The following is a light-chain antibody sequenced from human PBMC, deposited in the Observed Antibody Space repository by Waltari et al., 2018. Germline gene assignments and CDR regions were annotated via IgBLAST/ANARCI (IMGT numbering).Light chain of an antibody. CDR2: VNSDGSH. V-gene: IGLV4-69*01. CDR1: SGHSSNV. CDR3: QSWGTGIWV. J-gene: IGLJ3*02. Sequence: QLVLTQSPSASASLGASVKITCTLSSGHSSNVVAWHQQKPEKGPRYLMKVNSDGSHSKGDGLPDRFSASSSGTAPYLTISSLQSDDEADYYWQSWGTGIWVFGGGTRLTVL.